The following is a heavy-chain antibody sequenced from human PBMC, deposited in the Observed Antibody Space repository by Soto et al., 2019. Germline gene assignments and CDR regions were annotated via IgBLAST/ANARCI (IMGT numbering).Heavy chain of an antibody. D-gene: IGHD2-21*02. CDR2: INPGGGST. CDR3: ARLYCAGDCTIIPVDYYYGMDV. V-gene: IGHV1-46*01. J-gene: IGHJ6*02. Sequence: QVQLVQSGAEVKKPGASVKVSCKASGYIFISYYIHWVRQAPGQGLEWMGIINPGGGSTSYAEKFQGRVTMTRATSTSTVYMELSSLRSEDTAVYYCARLYCAGDCTIIPVDYYYGMDVWGQGTKVTVYS. CDR1: GYIFISYY.